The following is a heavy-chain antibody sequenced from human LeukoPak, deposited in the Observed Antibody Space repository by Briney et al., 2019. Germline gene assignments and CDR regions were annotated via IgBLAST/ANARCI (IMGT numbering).Heavy chain of an antibody. V-gene: IGHV5-51*01. CDR3: ARVPGQWLAPRRYFDY. Sequence: GESLKISCKGSGYSFTSYWIGWVRQMPGKGLEWMGIIYPGDSDTRYSTSFQGQVTISADKSISTAYLQWSSLKASDTAMYYCARVPGQWLAPRRYFDYWGQRTLVTVSS. CDR2: IYPGDSDT. J-gene: IGHJ4*02. D-gene: IGHD6-19*01. CDR1: GYSFTSYW.